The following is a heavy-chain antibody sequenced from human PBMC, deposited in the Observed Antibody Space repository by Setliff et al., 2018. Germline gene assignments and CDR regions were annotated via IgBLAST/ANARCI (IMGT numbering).Heavy chain of an antibody. CDR2: INPNSGDT. V-gene: IGHV1-2*02. CDR3: ARFSGHNYGSFDS. D-gene: IGHD5-18*01. Sequence: ASVKVSCKASGYTFTTYGVAWVRQAPGQGLEWMGWINPNSGDTLYAPKFQGRVTMTRDTSISTAYMELSSLRSDDTAVYYCARFSGHNYGSFDSWGQGTLVTVSS. J-gene: IGHJ4*02. CDR1: GYTFTTYG.